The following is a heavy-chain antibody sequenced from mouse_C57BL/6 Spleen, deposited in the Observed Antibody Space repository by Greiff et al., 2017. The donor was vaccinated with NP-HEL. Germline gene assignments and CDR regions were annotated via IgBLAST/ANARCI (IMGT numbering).Heavy chain of an antibody. Sequence: VQLQESGAELARPGASVKLSCKASGYTFTSYGISWVKQRTGPGLEWIGEIYPRSGNTYYNEKFKGKATLTADKSSSTAYMELRDLTSEDSAVYFCARDPSLAYWGQGTLVTVSA. V-gene: IGHV1-81*01. CDR1: GYTFTSYG. CDR3: ARDPSLAY. J-gene: IGHJ3*01. CDR2: IYPRSGNT.